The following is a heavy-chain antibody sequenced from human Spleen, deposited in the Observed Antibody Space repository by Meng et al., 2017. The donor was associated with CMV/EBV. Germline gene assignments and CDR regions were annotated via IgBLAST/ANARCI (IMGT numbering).Heavy chain of an antibody. Sequence: SVKVSCKASGFTFTSSAVQWVRQARGQRLEWIGWIVVGSGNTNYAQKFQERVTITRDMSTSTAYMELSSLRSEDTAVYYCAREGELRFLEWLPTVYYFDYWGQGTLVTVSS. CDR2: IVVGSGNT. V-gene: IGHV1-58*01. D-gene: IGHD3-3*01. J-gene: IGHJ4*02. CDR1: GFTFTSSA. CDR3: AREGELRFLEWLPTVYYFDY.